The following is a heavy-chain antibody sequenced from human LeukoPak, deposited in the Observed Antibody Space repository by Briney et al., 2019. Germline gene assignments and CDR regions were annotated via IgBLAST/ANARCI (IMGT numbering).Heavy chain of an antibody. D-gene: IGHD6-19*01. Sequence: GGSLRLSCAASGFTFSSYSMNWVRQAPGKGLEWVSSISSSSSYIYYADSVKGRFTISRDNAKNSLYLQMNSLRAEDTAVYYCAGGYSSGWYDAFDIWGQGTMVTVSS. J-gene: IGHJ3*02. CDR1: GFTFSSYS. V-gene: IGHV3-21*01. CDR2: ISSSSSYI. CDR3: AGGYSSGWYDAFDI.